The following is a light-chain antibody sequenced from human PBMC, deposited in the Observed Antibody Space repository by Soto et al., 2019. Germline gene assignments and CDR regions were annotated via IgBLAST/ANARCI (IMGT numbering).Light chain of an antibody. V-gene: IGLV2-23*01. CDR1: SSDVGSYNL. CDR3: CSYAGSSTPLYV. J-gene: IGLJ1*01. CDR2: EGS. Sequence: QSVLTQPASVSGSPGQSITISCTGTSSDVGSYNLVSWYQQHPGKAPKLMIYEGSKRPSGISNSFSGSKSGKTASPTISGLQAEVEADYYCCSYAGSSTPLYVFGTGTKVTVL.